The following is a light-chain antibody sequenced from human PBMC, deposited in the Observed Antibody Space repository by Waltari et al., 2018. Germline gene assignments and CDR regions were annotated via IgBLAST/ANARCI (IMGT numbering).Light chain of an antibody. CDR2: EVT. Sequence: QSALTQPASVSGSPGQSITISCTGTSRYVGTYTLVSWYQQHPGKGPKPMIYEVTKRPSGVSNRFSGSKSGNTASLTISGLQAEDEAEYYCCSYAGSKFYVFGTGTKVTVL. J-gene: IGLJ1*01. CDR3: CSYAGSKFYV. CDR1: SRYVGTYTL. V-gene: IGLV2-23*02.